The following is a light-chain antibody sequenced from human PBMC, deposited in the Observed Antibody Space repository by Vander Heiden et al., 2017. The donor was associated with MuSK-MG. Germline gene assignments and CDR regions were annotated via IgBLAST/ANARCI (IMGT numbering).Light chain of an antibody. V-gene: IGKV1-39*01. CDR2: GAS. CDR1: QSIRSY. J-gene: IGKJ5*01. CDR3: QQSYSTPTIT. Sequence: DIQITQSPSSLSASVGDRVTITCRASQSIRSYLIWYQQKPGKAPKLLIYGASTLQRGVPSRISGRGSGTDFTLTISSLQPEDFATYYCQQSYSTPTITFGQGTRLEIK.